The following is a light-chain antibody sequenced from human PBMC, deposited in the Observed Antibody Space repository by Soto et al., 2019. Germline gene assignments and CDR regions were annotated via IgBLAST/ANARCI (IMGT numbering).Light chain of an antibody. CDR2: EVT. Sequence: QSALTQPASVSGSLGQSITISCTGTSSDLGGYNYVSWYQYNPGKAPRLVIYEVTNRPSGVSNRFSGSKSGNTASLTISGLQAEDEADYYCNSFTDSSLYVVGTGTKVTV. V-gene: IGLV2-14*01. CDR1: SSDLGGYNY. J-gene: IGLJ1*01. CDR3: NSFTDSSLYV.